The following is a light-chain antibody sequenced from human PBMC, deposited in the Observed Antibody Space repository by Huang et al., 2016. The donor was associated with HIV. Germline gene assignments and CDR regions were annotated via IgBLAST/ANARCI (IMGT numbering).Light chain of an antibody. CDR2: GAS. J-gene: IGKJ5*01. CDR3: QQYTNWPRT. Sequence: EIVMTQSPDTLSVSPGERATLSCRASQSVSSNLGWYQQKPGQAPRLLIYGASTRATGIPARFSGSGSGTEFTLTISSLQSEDFAVYYCQQYTNWPRTFGQGTRLEIK. CDR1: QSVSSN. V-gene: IGKV3D-15*01.